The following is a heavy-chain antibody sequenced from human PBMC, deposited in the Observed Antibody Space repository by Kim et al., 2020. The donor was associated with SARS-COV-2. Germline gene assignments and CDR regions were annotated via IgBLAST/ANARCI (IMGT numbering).Heavy chain of an antibody. J-gene: IGHJ4*02. D-gene: IGHD3-22*01. Sequence: GGSLRLSCAASGFTFSDYYMSWIRQAPGKGLEWVSYISSSGSTIYYADSVKGRFTISRDNAKNSLYLQMNSLRAEDTAVYYCARDAYYYDSSGYDSSGDYVDYWGQGTLVTVSS. CDR3: ARDAYYYDSSGYDSSGDYVDY. CDR1: GFTFSDYY. V-gene: IGHV3-11*01. CDR2: ISSSGSTI.